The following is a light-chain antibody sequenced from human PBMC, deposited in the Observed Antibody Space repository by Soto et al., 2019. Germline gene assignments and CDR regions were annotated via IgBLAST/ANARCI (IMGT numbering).Light chain of an antibody. CDR3: QQAWT. V-gene: IGKV1-27*01. CDR2: AVS. Sequence: DIKMNHSPSSLSASVGDRVTITCRASQGISNYLAWYQQKPGKVPELLIYAVSTLQSGVPSRFSGSGSGTDFTLTISSLQPEDFATYYCQQAWTFGQGTMVDLK. CDR1: QGISNY. J-gene: IGKJ1*01.